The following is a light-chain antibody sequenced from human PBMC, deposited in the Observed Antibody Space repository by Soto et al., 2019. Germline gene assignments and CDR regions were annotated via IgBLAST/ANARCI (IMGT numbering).Light chain of an antibody. V-gene: IGKV3-15*01. Sequence: EIVMTQSPATLSLSPGERATLSCRASQSLGSHLAWYQQKPGQAPRLLIYAASTRATGIPARFSGSGSGTEFRLNISNLQSEDFAVYYCQQYNNWPPITFGGGTKVEIK. CDR3: QQYNNWPPIT. CDR1: QSLGSH. CDR2: AAS. J-gene: IGKJ4*01.